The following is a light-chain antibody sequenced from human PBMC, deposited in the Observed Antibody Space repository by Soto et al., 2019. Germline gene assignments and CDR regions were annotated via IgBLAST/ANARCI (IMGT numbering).Light chain of an antibody. J-gene: IGKJ1*01. V-gene: IGKV1-39*01. CDR1: QDINVY. CDR2: SAS. CDR3: QQSYSAPMT. Sequence: DIQMTQSPSSVSASVGDTVTITCLASQDINVYLNWYQQKPGEVPKLLIYSASSLHSGVPSRFTGSGSETDSTLTIRSLQPEDFASNYCQQSYSAPMTLGKGTKV.